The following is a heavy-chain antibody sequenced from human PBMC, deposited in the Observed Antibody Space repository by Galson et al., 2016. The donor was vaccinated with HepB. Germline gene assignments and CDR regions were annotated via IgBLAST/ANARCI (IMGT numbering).Heavy chain of an antibody. Sequence: TLSLTCAVYDDSFSGHYWSWIRQPPGKGPEWIGEINHSGEINHSGRRNYNPSLKSRVTLSIGTSKKQFSLRVSSVTAAATAVYYCARVGPSGWFTTWGQGTLVTVSS. CDR1: DDSFSGHY. D-gene: IGHD6-19*01. CDR2: INHSGRR. V-gene: IGHV4-34*01. J-gene: IGHJ4*02. CDR3: ARVGPSGWFTT.